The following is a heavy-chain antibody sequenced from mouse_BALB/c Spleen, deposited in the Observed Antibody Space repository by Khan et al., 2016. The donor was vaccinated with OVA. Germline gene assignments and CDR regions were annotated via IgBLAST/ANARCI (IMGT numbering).Heavy chain of an antibody. CDR3: ARPPYFSYSLDH. CDR1: GYTFTNYG. CDR2: INTYTGEP. V-gene: IGHV9-3-1*01. Sequence: QIQLVQSGPELKKPRETVKISCKASGYTFTNYGMNWVKQSPGKALKWMGWINTYTGEPTYADDFKGRFAFSLETSASTAYLQINNLKNEDTATXFCARPPYFSYSLDHWGQGTSVTVSS. J-gene: IGHJ4*01. D-gene: IGHD2-12*01.